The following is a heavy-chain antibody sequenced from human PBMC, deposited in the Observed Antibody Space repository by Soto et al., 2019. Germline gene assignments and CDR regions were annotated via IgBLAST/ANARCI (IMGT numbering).Heavy chain of an antibody. Sequence: QVQLVQSGAEVKKRGASVKVSCKASGGTFSSYAISWVRQAPGQGLAWMGGIIHIFGTADYAQNFQGRVTITADESTSTAYMERSRLRSEDPAVYYCASHWGQTKRYYYYGMDVCGQGTPVTVSS. CDR2: IIHIFGTA. J-gene: IGHJ6*02. D-gene: IGHD7-27*01. V-gene: IGHV1-69*12. CDR1: GGTFSSYA. CDR3: ASHWGQTKRYYYYGMDV.